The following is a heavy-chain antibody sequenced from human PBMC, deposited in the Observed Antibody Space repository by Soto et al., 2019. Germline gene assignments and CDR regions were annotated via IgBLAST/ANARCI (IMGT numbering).Heavy chain of an antibody. CDR1: GYSIANYW. J-gene: IGHJ4*02. D-gene: IGHD2-21*01. Sequence: EVQLVQSGAEVKKPGESLKISCEGSGYSIANYWIGWVRQMPGKGLEWMGIIYPGDSDTRYSPSFQGQVAISADKSINTAYLQWSSLRASDTAMYYCARRPYCGGDCFWNEFYFDSWGQGTLVTVSS. CDR3: ARRPYCGGDCFWNEFYFDS. CDR2: IYPGDSDT. V-gene: IGHV5-51*03.